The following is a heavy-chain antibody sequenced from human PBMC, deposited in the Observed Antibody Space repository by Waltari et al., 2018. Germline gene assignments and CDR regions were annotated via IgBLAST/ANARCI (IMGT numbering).Heavy chain of an antibody. CDR1: GFSFSGSS. D-gene: IGHD6-19*01. Sequence: EVQVVESGGGLVQPGGSLKRPCATSGFSFSGSSIHWVRQTSGKGLEWVGRIRREPYNYATAYSASVKGRFTISRDDSKNTAFLQMNSLMTEDTAVYYCSGGEVTGTDFWGQGTLVTVSS. CDR2: IRREPYNYAT. CDR3: SGGEVTGTDF. J-gene: IGHJ4*02. V-gene: IGHV3-73*01.